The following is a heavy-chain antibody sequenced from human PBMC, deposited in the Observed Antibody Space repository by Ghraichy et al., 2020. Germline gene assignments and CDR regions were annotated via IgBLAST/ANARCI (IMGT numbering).Heavy chain of an antibody. CDR2: ISGSGGST. D-gene: IGHD3-22*01. Sequence: GGSLRLSCAASGFTFSSYAMSWVRQAPGKGLEWVSAISGSGGSTYYADSVKGRFTISRDNSKNTLYLQMNSLRAEDTAVYYCARVPPGSGYYMCFDYWGQGTLFTVSS. V-gene: IGHV3-23*01. CDR3: ARVPPGSGYYMCFDY. CDR1: GFTFSSYA. J-gene: IGHJ4*02.